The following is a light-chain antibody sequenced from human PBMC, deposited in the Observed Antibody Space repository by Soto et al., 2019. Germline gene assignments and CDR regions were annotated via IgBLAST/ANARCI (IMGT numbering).Light chain of an antibody. Sequence: QSALTQPPSASGSPGQSVTISCTGTSSDVGGYNYVSWYQRHPGKAPKLMIYEVNKRPSGVPDRFSASKSGNTASLTVSGLQAEDEADYYCSSYAGSNNVVFGGGTQLTVL. V-gene: IGLV2-8*01. J-gene: IGLJ7*01. CDR3: SSYAGSNNVV. CDR1: SSDVGGYNY. CDR2: EVN.